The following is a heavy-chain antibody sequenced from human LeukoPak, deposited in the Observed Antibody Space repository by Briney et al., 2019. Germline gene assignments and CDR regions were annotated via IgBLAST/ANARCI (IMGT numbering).Heavy chain of an antibody. J-gene: IGHJ5*02. CDR1: GFIVSSNH. V-gene: IGHV3-53*01. CDR2: IYSGGNT. CDR3: VRAPGAT. Sequence: GGSLRLSCAASGFIVSSNHMSWVRQAPGKGLEWVPVIYSGGNTYYADSVKCRFTISRDNSKNTLYLQMDSLRGEDTAVYYCVRAPGATWGQGTLVTVSP. D-gene: IGHD3-10*01.